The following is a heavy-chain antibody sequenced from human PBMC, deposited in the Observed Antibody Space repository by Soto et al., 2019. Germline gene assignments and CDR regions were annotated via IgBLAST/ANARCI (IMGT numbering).Heavy chain of an antibody. Sequence: QVQLVQSGAEVKKPGASVKVSCKASGYTFTDYDINWVRQATGQGLEWMGWMNPKSGNTGYAQKFQGRGTMTRDTSISTAYMELSSLRSDDTAVYYCARGVRSDYWGQGTLVTVSS. V-gene: IGHV1-8*01. CDR1: GYTFTDYD. CDR2: MNPKSGNT. CDR3: ARGVRSDY. J-gene: IGHJ4*02.